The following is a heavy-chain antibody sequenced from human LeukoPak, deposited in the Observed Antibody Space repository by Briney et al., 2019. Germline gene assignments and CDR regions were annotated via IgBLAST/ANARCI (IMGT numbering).Heavy chain of an antibody. Sequence: SETLSLTCAVSGGSISSYYWSWIRQPAGKGLEWIGRIYTSGSTNYNPSLKSRVTISVDRSKNQFSLKLSSVTAADTAVYYCARRRVGSRYFDYWGQGTLVTVSS. D-gene: IGHD3-10*01. V-gene: IGHV4-4*07. CDR1: GGSISSYY. CDR2: IYTSGST. J-gene: IGHJ4*02. CDR3: ARRRVGSRYFDY.